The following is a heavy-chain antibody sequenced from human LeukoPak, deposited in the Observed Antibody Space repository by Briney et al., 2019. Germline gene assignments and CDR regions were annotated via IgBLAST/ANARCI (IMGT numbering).Heavy chain of an antibody. CDR3: AREDSYGPIYYYYGMDV. V-gene: IGHV3-74*01. J-gene: IGHJ6*02. CDR2: INSDGSST. CDR1: GFTFSSYW. Sequence: PGGSLRLSCAASGFTFSSYWMHWVCQAPGKGLVWVSRINSDGSSTSYADSVKGRFTISRDNAKNTLYLQMNSLRAEDTAVYYCAREDSYGPIYYYYGMDVWGQGTTVTVSS. D-gene: IGHD5-18*01.